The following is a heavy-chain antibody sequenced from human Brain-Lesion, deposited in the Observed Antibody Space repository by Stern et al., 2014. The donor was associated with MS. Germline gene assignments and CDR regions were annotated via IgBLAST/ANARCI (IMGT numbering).Heavy chain of an antibody. J-gene: IGHJ6*02. CDR3: ARDQRGITIFGVVTDYYYLGMDV. D-gene: IGHD3-3*01. CDR2: INPNTGGT. V-gene: IGHV1-2*02. CDR1: GYIFTGYY. Sequence: VQLVQSGAGGKGPGASVKVSCKTSGYIFTGYYIHWVRQAPGQGLEWMAWINPNTGGTKYAQKFQGRVTMSRDTSISTAYVELSSLTSDDTAVYYCARDQRGITIFGVVTDYYYLGMDVWGQGTTVTVSS.